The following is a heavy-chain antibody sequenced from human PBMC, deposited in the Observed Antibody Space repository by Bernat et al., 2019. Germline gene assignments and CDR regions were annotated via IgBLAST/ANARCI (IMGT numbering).Heavy chain of an antibody. CDR3: AKSVQGVIITSPFGY. J-gene: IGHJ4*02. V-gene: IGHV3-30*18. Sequence: VQLVESGGGLVQPGGSLRLSCAASGFTFSSYGMHWVRQAPGKGLEWVAVISYDGSNKYYADSVKGRFTISRDNSKNTLYLQMNSLRAEDTAVYYCAKSVQGVIITSPFGYWGQGTLVTVSS. D-gene: IGHD3-10*02. CDR1: GFTFSSYG. CDR2: ISYDGSNK.